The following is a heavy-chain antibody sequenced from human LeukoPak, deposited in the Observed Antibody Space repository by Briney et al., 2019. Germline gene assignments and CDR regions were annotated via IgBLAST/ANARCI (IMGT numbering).Heavy chain of an antibody. CDR2: ISPSSSTI. CDR1: GFIFSGCY. J-gene: IGHJ5*02. V-gene: IGHV3-48*02. D-gene: IGHD2-15*01. CDR3: AVLQVPGRSGRGFDP. Sequence: GGSLRLSCLASGFIFSGCYMHWVRQAPGKGLEWVSYISPSSSTIYYADSVKGRFTISGDNAKNSLFLQTNSLTDEDTAVYYCAVLQVPGRSGRGFDPWGQGTLVTVSS.